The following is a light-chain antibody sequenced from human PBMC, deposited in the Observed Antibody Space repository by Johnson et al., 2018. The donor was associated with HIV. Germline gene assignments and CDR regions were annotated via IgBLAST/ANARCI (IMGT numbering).Light chain of an antibody. Sequence: QSVLTQPPSVSAAPGQKVTISCSGNSCDIENNYVSSHHQLPGTAPKLLFYDNNYRPSEIPDRISGSTSGTSATLGITGLQTGDEADYYCKTWDSRLSVGHVFGPGTKVTVL. J-gene: IGLJ1*01. CDR2: DNN. V-gene: IGLV1-51*01. CDR1: SCDIENNY. CDR3: KTWDSRLSVGHV.